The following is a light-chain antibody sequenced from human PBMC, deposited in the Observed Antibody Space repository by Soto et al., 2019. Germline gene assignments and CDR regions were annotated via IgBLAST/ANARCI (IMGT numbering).Light chain of an antibody. CDR1: SSDVGGYNY. V-gene: IGLV2-14*01. J-gene: IGLJ1*01. CDR3: SSYTGSSTPYV. CDR2: EVS. Sequence: QSVLTQPASVSGSPGQSITISCTGTSSDVGGYNYVSWYQQHPGKAPKFMIYEVSNRPSGVSNRFSGSKSGNTASLTISGLQAEDEAEYFCSSYTGSSTPYVFGTGTKLTVL.